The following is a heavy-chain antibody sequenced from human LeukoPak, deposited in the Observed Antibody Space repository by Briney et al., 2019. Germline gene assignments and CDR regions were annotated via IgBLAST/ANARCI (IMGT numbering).Heavy chain of an antibody. CDR2: IYSIGGA. CDR3: ARDLYGDYYFDY. D-gene: IGHD4-17*01. Sequence: GGSLRLSCAASGFTVSRNYMSWVRQAPGKGLEWVSVIYSIGGAHYSDSVRGRFTISRDNFENTVYLQMNSLRAEDTAVYYCARDLYGDYYFDYWGQGTLVTVSS. V-gene: IGHV3-66*01. J-gene: IGHJ4*02. CDR1: GFTVSRNY.